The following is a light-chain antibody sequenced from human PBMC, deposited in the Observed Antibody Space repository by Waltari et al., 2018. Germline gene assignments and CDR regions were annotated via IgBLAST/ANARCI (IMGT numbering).Light chain of an antibody. J-gene: IGLJ2*01. CDR3: SSSSTTGTLVL. CDR2: DYT. CDR1: SSDVGGNNF. Sequence: QSALTQPASLSGYPGQSITISCPGSSSDVGGNNFLSWYQQHPGKPPKLIIYDYTDRPSGVSDRFSGSMSANTASLTISGLLADDEALYFCSSSSTTGTLVLFGGGTKLTVL. V-gene: IGLV2-14*03.